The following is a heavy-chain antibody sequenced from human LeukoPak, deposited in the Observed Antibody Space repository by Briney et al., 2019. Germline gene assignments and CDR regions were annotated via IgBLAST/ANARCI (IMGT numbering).Heavy chain of an antibody. V-gene: IGHV4-38-2*02. CDR3: ARLGRYTYVSY. Sequence: PSETLSLTCTVSGNSLSNTYYWGWIRQPPGKGLEWIASIYHNGGAYYNPSLKSRVTISVDTSKNQFSLKLRSVTAADTAVYYCARLGRYTYVSYWGQGTLVTVSS. D-gene: IGHD5-18*01. CDR2: IYHNGGA. J-gene: IGHJ4*02. CDR1: GNSLSNTYY.